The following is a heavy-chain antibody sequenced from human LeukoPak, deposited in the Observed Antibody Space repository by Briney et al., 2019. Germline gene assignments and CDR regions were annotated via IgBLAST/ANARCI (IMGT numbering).Heavy chain of an antibody. Sequence: GGSLRLSCAASEFAFSTYNMNWVRQAPGKGLEWVSYISTGSSTTYYADSVKGRFTISRDNVENSLYLQMNSLRDEDTAVYCCARDKGAVADHPFSWGQGTLVTVSS. D-gene: IGHD6-19*01. CDR3: ARDKGAVADHPFS. CDR2: ISTGSSTT. J-gene: IGHJ5*02. V-gene: IGHV3-48*02. CDR1: EFAFSTYN.